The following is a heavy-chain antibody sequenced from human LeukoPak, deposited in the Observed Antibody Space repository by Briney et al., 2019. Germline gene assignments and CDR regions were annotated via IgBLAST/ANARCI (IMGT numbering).Heavy chain of an antibody. CDR3: ARDRIAAAGNYYYYGMDV. Sequence: PSETLPLTCTVSGGSVSSDIYYWSWIRQPPGEGLEWIGYVYYSGSTNYNPSLKSRVTISVDTSKNQFSLKLSSVTAADTAVYYCARDRIAAAGNYYYYGMDVWGQGTTVTVSS. D-gene: IGHD6-13*01. V-gene: IGHV4-61*01. J-gene: IGHJ6*02. CDR2: VYYSGST. CDR1: GGSVSSDIYY.